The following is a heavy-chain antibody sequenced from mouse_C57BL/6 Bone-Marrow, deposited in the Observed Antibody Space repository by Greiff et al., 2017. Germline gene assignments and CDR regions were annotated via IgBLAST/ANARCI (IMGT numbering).Heavy chain of an antibody. CDR3: PPQYYGSSIWYFDV. CDR1: GYTFPDYD. V-gene: IGHV1-15*01. D-gene: IGHD1-1*01. J-gene: IGHJ1*03. Sequence: VQLQQSGAELVRPGASVTLSCKASGYTFPDYDMHWVKQPHVHGLEWIGAIDPETGGTAYNQKLKGKAIMTADKSSSTAYMELRILTSADSAVYYCPPQYYGSSIWYFDVWGTGTTVTVSS. CDR2: IDPETGGT.